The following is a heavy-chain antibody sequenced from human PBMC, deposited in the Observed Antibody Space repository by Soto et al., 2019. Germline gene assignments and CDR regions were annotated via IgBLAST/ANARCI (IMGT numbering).Heavy chain of an antibody. Sequence: QLVASGGGLIQPGESLTLSCEASGFSVTNNYMYWVRQAPGKGLEWVSLIYSGGGTHYADFVNGRFIISRDNSRNTLYLQMHGLRSGDTAIYYCVKDHHYDSSAYYGPRFDHWGQGDLVLVSS. CDR3: VKDHHYDSSAYYGPRFDH. CDR1: GFSVTNNY. V-gene: IGHV3-53*01. J-gene: IGHJ4*02. D-gene: IGHD3-22*01. CDR2: IYSGGGT.